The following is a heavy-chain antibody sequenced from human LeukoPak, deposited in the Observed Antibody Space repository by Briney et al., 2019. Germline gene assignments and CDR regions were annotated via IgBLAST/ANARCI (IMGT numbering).Heavy chain of an antibody. CDR2: IYYSRSP. V-gene: IGHV4-59*01. CDR1: GGSISSDY. J-gene: IGHJ4*01. CDR3: ARFIGSSGYYDY. D-gene: IGHD3-22*01. Sequence: SETLSLTCTVSGGSISSDYWSWIRQPPGKGLEWIGYIYYSRSPNYNPSLKGRVTISVDTSKNQFSLKLSSVTAADTAVYYCARFIGSSGYYDYWGHGTLVTVPS.